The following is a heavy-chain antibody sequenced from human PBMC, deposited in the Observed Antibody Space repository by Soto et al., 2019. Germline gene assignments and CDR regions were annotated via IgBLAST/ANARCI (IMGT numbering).Heavy chain of an antibody. Sequence: QVQLVQSGAEVKKPGSSVKVSCKASGGTFSSYAISWVRQAPGQGLEWMGGIIPIFGTANYAQKFQGRVTITADESTSTAYMELSSLRSEVTAVYYCARARYCTNGVCYNAFEIWGQGTMVTVSS. CDR2: IIPIFGTA. CDR1: GGTFSSYA. V-gene: IGHV1-69*12. J-gene: IGHJ3*02. CDR3: ARARYCTNGVCYNAFEI. D-gene: IGHD2-8*01.